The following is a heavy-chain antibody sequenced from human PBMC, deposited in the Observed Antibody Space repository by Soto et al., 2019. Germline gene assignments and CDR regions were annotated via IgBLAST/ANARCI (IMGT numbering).Heavy chain of an antibody. CDR1: GYIFTAYS. CDR3: AREENCSDGICYSEYFQR. Sequence: ASVKVSCKASGYIFTAYSMHWVRQAPGQGLEWMGVVNPSGGSTNYAQKFQGRITMTRDTSTSTVYMDLSSLTSEDTAVYYCAREENCSDGICYSEYFQRWGQGTLVTV. V-gene: IGHV1-46*01. J-gene: IGHJ1*01. CDR2: VNPSGGST. D-gene: IGHD2-15*01.